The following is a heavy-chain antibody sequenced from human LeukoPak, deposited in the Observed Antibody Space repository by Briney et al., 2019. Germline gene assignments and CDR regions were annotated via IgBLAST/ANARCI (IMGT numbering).Heavy chain of an antibody. V-gene: IGHV4-4*07. CDR1: AGSISNYF. CDR3: ARENGSGSRGLDF. D-gene: IGHD3-10*01. CDR2: IYTSGTT. J-gene: IGHJ4*02. Sequence: SETLTLTCTVSAGSISNYFLSWIRQPAGKGLEWICRIYTSGTTNYSPSLKSRVIMSVDTSTKQFSLKLTSVTAADTAVYYCARENGSGSRGLDFWGQGTLVTVSS.